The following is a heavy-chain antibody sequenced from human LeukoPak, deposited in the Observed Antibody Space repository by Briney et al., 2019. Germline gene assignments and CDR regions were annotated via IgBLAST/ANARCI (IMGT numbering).Heavy chain of an antibody. J-gene: IGHJ4*02. CDR2: IKQDGSEK. CDR1: GFTFSTYW. D-gene: IGHD6-13*01. V-gene: IGHV3-7*05. Sequence: GGSLRLSCAASGFTFSTYWMSWVRQVPGKGLEWVANIKQDGSEKYYVDSVKGRFTISRDNAKNSLYLQMNSLRAEDTAVYYCAREGQQLAFDYWGQGTLVTVSS. CDR3: AREGQQLAFDY.